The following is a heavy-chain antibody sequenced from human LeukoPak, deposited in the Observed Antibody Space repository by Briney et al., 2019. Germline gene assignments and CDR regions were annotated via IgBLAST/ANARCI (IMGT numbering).Heavy chain of an antibody. Sequence: SVKGSCKASGGTFRCYAISWVRQAPGQGLEWMGGIMPIFGTANYAQKFQGRVTITTDESTSTAYMELSSLRSEDTAVYYCARGGEYSSSSWVTSWFDPWGQGTLVTVSS. V-gene: IGHV1-69*05. CDR1: GGTFRCYA. CDR2: IMPIFGTA. J-gene: IGHJ5*02. CDR3: ARGGEYSSSSWVTSWFDP. D-gene: IGHD6-6*01.